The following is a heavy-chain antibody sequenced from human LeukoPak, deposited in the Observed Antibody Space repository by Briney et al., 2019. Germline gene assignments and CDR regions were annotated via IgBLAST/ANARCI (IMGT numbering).Heavy chain of an antibody. J-gene: IGHJ6*02. CDR3: AREDGGYSYGYFYYYYGMDV. D-gene: IGHD5-18*01. CDR1: GYTFTSYD. Sequence: GASVKVSSKASGYTFTSYDINWVRQATGQGLEWMGWMNPNSGNTGYAQKFQGRVTMTRNTSISTAYMELSSLRSEDTAVYYCAREDGGYSYGYFYYYYGMDVWGQGTTVTVSS. CDR2: MNPNSGNT. V-gene: IGHV1-8*01.